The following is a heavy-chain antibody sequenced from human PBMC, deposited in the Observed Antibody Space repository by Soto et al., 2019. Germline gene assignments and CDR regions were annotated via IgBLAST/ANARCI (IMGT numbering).Heavy chain of an antibody. D-gene: IGHD3-16*01. CDR1: GFSLSTSGVG. Sequence: QITLKESGPMLVKPTQTLTLTCTFSGFSLSTSGVGVGWIRQPPGKALEWLALIYWDDTKHYGPSLESRLTITKDTSKNQVVLTMTNMDPVDTATYYCVHKGWGDRILDYWGQGTLLTVSS. CDR2: IYWDDTK. V-gene: IGHV2-5*05. CDR3: VHKGWGDRILDY. J-gene: IGHJ4*02.